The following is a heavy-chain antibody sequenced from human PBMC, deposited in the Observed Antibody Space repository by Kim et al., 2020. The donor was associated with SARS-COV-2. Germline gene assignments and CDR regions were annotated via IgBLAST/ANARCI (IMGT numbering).Heavy chain of an antibody. Sequence: GGSLRLSCAASGFTFSDYYMSWIRQAPGKGLEWVSYISSSGSTIYYADSVKGRFTISRDNAKNSLYLQMNSLRAEDTAVYYCASDGFSSGCTLGHCGMDVWGQGTTVTVSS. CDR2: ISSSGSTI. CDR1: GFTFSDYY. D-gene: IGHD6-19*01. CDR3: ASDGFSSGCTLGHCGMDV. V-gene: IGHV3-11*01. J-gene: IGHJ6*02.